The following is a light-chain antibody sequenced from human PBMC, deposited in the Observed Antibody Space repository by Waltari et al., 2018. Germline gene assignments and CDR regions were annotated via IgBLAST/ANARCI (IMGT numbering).Light chain of an antibody. V-gene: IGKV1-5*03. CDR2: KPS. CDR1: LSLSVW. Sequence: IQMTQHPPSLSASVRDTASITCRASLSLSVWSAWHPKKAAIAPRLLIYKPSRLVGGVPSRLSVSGSGTGFTLTISSLKPDHYATDFDQHCEDSCPATFGQGTKVEIK. CDR3: QHCEDSCPAT. J-gene: IGKJ1*01.